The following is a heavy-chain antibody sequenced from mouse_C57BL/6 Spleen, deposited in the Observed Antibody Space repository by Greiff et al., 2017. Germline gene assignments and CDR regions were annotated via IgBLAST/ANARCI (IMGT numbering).Heavy chain of an antibody. J-gene: IGHJ1*03. D-gene: IGHD1-1*01. CDR1: GYSITSGYY. CDR2: ISYDGSN. V-gene: IGHV3-6*01. Sequence: VQLQQSGPGLVKPSQSLSLTCSVTGYSITSGYYWNWIRQFPGNKLEWMGYISYDGSNNYNPSLKNRISITRDTSKNQFFLKLNSVTTEDTATDYCAREAGSSVYFDVWGTGTTVTVSS. CDR3: AREAGSSVYFDV.